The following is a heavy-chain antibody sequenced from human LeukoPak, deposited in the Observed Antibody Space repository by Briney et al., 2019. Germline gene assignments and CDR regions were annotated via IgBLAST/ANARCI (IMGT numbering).Heavy chain of an antibody. D-gene: IGHD1-26*01. CDR1: GGSISSYY. CDR2: IYYSGST. CDR3: ARGDRVGATTFSLGY. V-gene: IGHV4-59*01. Sequence: PSETLSLTCTVSGGSISSYYWSWIRQPPGKGLEWIGYIYYSGSTNYNPSLKSRVTISVDTSKNQFSLKLTSVTAADTGVYYCARGDRVGATTFSLGYWGQGTLVTVSS. J-gene: IGHJ4*02.